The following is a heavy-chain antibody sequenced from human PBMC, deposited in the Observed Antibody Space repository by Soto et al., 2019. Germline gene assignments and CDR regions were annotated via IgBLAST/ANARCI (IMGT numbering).Heavy chain of an antibody. D-gene: IGHD3-22*01. Sequence: QGQLVQSGAEVKKPGASVKVSCKDSGYTFTSYGISWVRQAPVQGLEWMGWISAYNGNTNYAQKLQGRVTMTTDTTKSTAYMELRSLRADDTAVYSCARVHPRYDSSGRRDYWGQGTLVTVSS. CDR2: ISAYNGNT. CDR3: ARVHPRYDSSGRRDY. V-gene: IGHV1-18*01. CDR1: GYTFTSYG. J-gene: IGHJ4*02.